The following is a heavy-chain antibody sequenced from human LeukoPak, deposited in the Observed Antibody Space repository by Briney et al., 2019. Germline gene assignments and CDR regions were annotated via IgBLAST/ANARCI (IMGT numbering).Heavy chain of an antibody. V-gene: IGHV4-31*03. CDR3: ARGETVTTVHQYYYYGMDV. D-gene: IGHD4-11*01. Sequence: SETLSLTCTVSGGSISSGGYYWSWTRQHPGKGLEWIGYIYYSGSTYYNPSLKSRVTISVDTSKNQFSLKLSSVTAADTAVYYCARGETVTTVHQYYYYGMDVWGQGTTFTVSS. CDR1: GGSISSGGYY. J-gene: IGHJ6*02. CDR2: IYYSGST.